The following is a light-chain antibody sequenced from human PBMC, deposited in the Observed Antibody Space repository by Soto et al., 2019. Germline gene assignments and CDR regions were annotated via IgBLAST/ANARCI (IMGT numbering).Light chain of an antibody. V-gene: IGKV3-20*01. Sequence: EIVLTQSPGTLSLSPGERATLSSRASQRVSSSYLAWYQQKPGQAPRLLIYGASSRATGIPDRFSGSGSGTDFTLTISRLEPEDFAVYYCQQYGSSRTFGQGTKVEIK. CDR3: QQYGSSRT. J-gene: IGKJ1*01. CDR1: QRVSSSY. CDR2: GAS.